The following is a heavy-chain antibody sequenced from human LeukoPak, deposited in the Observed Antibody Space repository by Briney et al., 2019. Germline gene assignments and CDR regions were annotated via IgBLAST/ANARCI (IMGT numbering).Heavy chain of an antibody. CDR1: GFTFDDYA. D-gene: IGHD5-24*01. CDR3: AKERQDGYEPSYFDY. Sequence: GGSLTLSCAASGFTFDDYAMHWVRQAPGKGLEWVSGISWNSGSIGYADSVKGRFTISRDNAKNSLYLQMNSLRAEDTALYYCAKERQDGYEPSYFDYWGQGTLVTVSS. J-gene: IGHJ4*02. V-gene: IGHV3-9*01. CDR2: ISWNSGSI.